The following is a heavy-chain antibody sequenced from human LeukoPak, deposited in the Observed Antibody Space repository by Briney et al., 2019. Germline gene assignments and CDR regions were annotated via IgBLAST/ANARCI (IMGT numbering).Heavy chain of an antibody. CDR1: GFTFSSYS. CDR3: ARDLANQLDDY. V-gene: IGHV3-21*01. J-gene: IGHJ4*02. CDR2: ISSSSSYI. Sequence: GASLRLSCAASGFTFSSYSMNWVRQAPGKGLEWVSSISSSSSYIYYADSVKGRFTISRDNAKNSLYLQMNSLRAEDTAVYYCARDLANQLDDYWGQGTLVTVSS. D-gene: IGHD2-2*01.